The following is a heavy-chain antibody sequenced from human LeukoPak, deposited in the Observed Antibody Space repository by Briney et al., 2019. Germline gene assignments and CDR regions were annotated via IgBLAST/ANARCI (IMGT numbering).Heavy chain of an antibody. CDR2: ISAYNGNT. Sequence: ASVKVSCKASGGTFSSYAISWVRQAPGQGLEWMGWISAYNGNTNYAQKLQGRVTMTTDTSTSTAYMELRSLRSDDTAVYYCARDREVWLRPRRRYYFHYWGQGTLVTVSS. CDR3: ARDREVWLRPRRRYYFHY. D-gene: IGHD5-12*01. CDR1: GGTFSSYA. J-gene: IGHJ4*02. V-gene: IGHV1-18*01.